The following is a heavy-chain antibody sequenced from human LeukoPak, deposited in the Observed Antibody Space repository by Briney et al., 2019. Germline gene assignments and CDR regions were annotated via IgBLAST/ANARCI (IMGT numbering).Heavy chain of an antibody. D-gene: IGHD1-26*01. CDR2: IIPIFGTA. CDR3: AGSGYYYMDV. Sequence: ASVKVSCKASGGTFSSYAISWVRQAPGQGLEWMGGIIPIFGTANYAKKFQGRVTITADKSTRTAYMELSSLRSEDTAVYYCAGSGYYYMDVWGKGTTVTVSS. CDR1: GGTFSSYA. J-gene: IGHJ6*03. V-gene: IGHV1-69*06.